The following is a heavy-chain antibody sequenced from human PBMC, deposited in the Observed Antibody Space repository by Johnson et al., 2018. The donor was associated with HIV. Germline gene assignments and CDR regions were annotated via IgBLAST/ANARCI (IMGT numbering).Heavy chain of an antibody. D-gene: IGHD3-3*01. CDR3: AREFARFLEWFQTDGRAFDI. V-gene: IGHV3-30*04. CDR1: GFTFSDYA. CDR2: ISSDGNNK. Sequence: QVQLVESGGGVVQPGRSLRLSCAASGFTFSDYAMHWVRQAPGKGLEWVASISSDGNNKYFAYSVQGRFTISRDNSKNTLYLQMNSLRAEDTAVYYCAREFARFLEWFQTDGRAFDIWGQGTMVTVSS. J-gene: IGHJ3*02.